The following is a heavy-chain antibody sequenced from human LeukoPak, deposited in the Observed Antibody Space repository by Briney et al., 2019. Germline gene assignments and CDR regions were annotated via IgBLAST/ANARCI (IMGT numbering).Heavy chain of an antibody. J-gene: IGHJ4*02. CDR2: IRYDGSNK. CDR1: GFTFSSYG. CDR3: AKDRIVGATFGY. V-gene: IGHV3-30*02. D-gene: IGHD1-26*01. Sequence: GGSLRLSCAASGFTFSSYGMHWVRQAPGKGLEGVAFIRYDGSNKYYADSVKGRFTISRDNSKNTLYLQMNSLRAEDTAVYYCAKDRIVGATFGYWGQGTLVTVSS.